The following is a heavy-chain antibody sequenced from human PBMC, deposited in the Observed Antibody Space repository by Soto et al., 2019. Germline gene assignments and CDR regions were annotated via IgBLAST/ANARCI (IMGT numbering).Heavy chain of an antibody. CDR3: ARQGDYDFWSGFLLYGMDV. Sequence: PGESLKISCKGSGYSFTIYWISWVRQMPGKGLEWMGRIDPSDSYTNYSPSFQGHVTISADKSISTAYLQWGSLKASDTAMYYCARQGDYDFWSGFLLYGMDVWGQGTTVTVSS. CDR1: GYSFTIYW. D-gene: IGHD3-3*01. CDR2: IDPSDSYT. V-gene: IGHV5-10-1*01. J-gene: IGHJ6*02.